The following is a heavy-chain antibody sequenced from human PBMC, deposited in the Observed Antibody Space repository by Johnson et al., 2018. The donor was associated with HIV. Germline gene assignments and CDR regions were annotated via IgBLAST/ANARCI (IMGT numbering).Heavy chain of an antibody. J-gene: IGHJ3*02. Sequence: VQLVESGGGEVQPGGSLRLSCAASRFTFNSHDMNWVRQAPGKGLEWVAFISFDGTSKYYGDSVKGRFTISRDNSKNNLYLQMNSLRTGDTAVYYCAKEYFDIWGQGTMVTVSS. V-gene: IGHV3-30*02. CDR3: AKEYFDI. CDR2: ISFDGTSK. CDR1: RFTFNSHD.